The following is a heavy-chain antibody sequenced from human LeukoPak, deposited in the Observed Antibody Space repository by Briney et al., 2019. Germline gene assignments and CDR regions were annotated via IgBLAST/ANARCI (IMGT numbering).Heavy chain of an antibody. D-gene: IGHD1-14*01. CDR3: ARETNVDY. CDR1: RLPVSTNH. V-gene: IGHV3-53*01. CDR2: IYSGGST. Sequence: GVSLTLPCALSRLPVSTNHTRWVRRSRGGGVVWVSVIYSGGSTYDAYSVKSQITITRDNAKNSLYLQKNSLRAEDTAVYYCARETNVDYWGQGTLVTVSS. J-gene: IGHJ4*02.